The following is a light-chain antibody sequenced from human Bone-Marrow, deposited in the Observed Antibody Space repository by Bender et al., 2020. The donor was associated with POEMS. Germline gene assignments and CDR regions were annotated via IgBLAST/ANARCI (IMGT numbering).Light chain of an antibody. CDR2: EDN. Sequence: SYELTQTPSVSVSPGQTARITCSGDALPKQYVYWYQQKSGQAPVLVIYEDNKRPSGIPERFSGSSSGTVATLTISGAQVEDEADYYCYSIDNSGNPVGVFGGGTKVTVL. CDR1: ALPKQY. CDR3: YSIDNSGNPVGV. V-gene: IGLV3-10*01. J-gene: IGLJ2*01.